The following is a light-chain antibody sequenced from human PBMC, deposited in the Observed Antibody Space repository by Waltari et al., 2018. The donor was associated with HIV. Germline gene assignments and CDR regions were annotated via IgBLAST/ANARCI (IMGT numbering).Light chain of an antibody. V-gene: IGLV3-19*01. CDR2: GGN. CDR3: HSRDTNGERYV. CDR1: SLRSFF. Sequence: SSELTQDPIVSVALGQTIKITCQGDSLRSFFANWYQHRPGQAPLLVVYGGNRRPSGIPDRFSASYAGNTSALIISKSEAGDAADYFCHSRDTNGERYVFGGGTRVNVL. J-gene: IGLJ1*01.